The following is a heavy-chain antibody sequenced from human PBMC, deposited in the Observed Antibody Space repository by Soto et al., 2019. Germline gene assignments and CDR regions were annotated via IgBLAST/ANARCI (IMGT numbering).Heavy chain of an antibody. J-gene: IGHJ4*02. CDR1: GYSFTSYW. V-gene: IGHV5-51*01. CDR2: IYPGDSET. CDR3: ARHLRSGGSRSGFDY. Sequence: PGESLKISCKGSGYSFTSYWIGWVRQMPGKGLEWMGIIYPGDSETRYSPSFQGQVTASADKSISTAYLQWSSLKTSDTAMYFCARHLRSGGSRSGFDYWGQGSLVTVSS. D-gene: IGHD2-15*01.